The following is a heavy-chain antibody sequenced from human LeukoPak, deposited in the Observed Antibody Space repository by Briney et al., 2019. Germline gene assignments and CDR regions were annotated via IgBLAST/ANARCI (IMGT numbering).Heavy chain of an antibody. CDR1: GYTFTNYD. CDR2: INPNSGNT. D-gene: IGHD6-13*01. J-gene: IGHJ4*02. CDR3: ARGLRREQQLLRAFDY. V-gene: IGHV1-8*01. Sequence: GAAVKVSCKASGYTFTNYDINWVRQASGPGLEWMGWINPNSGNTGSAQKFQGRVTMTSNTSISTAYMELSSLRSEDTAVYYCARGLRREQQLLRAFDYWGQGTPVTVSS.